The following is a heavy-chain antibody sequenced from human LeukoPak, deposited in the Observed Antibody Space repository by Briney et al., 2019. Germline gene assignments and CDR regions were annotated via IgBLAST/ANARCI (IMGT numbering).Heavy chain of an antibody. Sequence: GESLKISCKSSGNNFRKHWIAWVRQMPGKGLELMGYIYPGDSDTRDSPSFQGHVTISADKSISPAFLQWSSVKASDTAMYYCATLRDGYHLYDYWGQGALVTVSS. V-gene: IGHV5-51*01. J-gene: IGHJ4*02. CDR2: IYPGDSDT. CDR1: GNNFRKHW. D-gene: IGHD5-24*01. CDR3: ATLRDGYHLYDY.